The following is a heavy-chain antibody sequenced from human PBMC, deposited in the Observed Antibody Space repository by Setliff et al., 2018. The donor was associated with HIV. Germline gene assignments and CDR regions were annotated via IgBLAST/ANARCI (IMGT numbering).Heavy chain of an antibody. CDR2: IHHSGGT. J-gene: IGHJ4*02. V-gene: IGHV4-59*11. CDR1: YGSISGHY. D-gene: IGHD6-13*01. Sequence: PSETLSLTCTVSYGSISGHYWTWIRQPPGKGLEWIGYIHHSGGTQYNPSLMSRRTMSVDSSKNQFSLSLSSVTAADTAVYYCARLPDINSWPFDYWARGTLVTVSS. CDR3: ARLPDINSWPFDY.